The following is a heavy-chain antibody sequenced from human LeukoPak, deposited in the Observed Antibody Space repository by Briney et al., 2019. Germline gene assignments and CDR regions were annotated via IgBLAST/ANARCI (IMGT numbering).Heavy chain of an antibody. D-gene: IGHD1-14*01. CDR3: ARQLKFRRKPRGAIDY. CDR2: IYYSGST. V-gene: IGHV4-39*01. CDR1: GGSISSSSYY. J-gene: IGHJ4*02. Sequence: KPSETLSLTCTVSGGSISSSSYYWGWIRQPPGKGLEWIGSIYYSGSTYYNPSLKSRVTISVDTSKNQFSLKLSSVTAADTAVYYCARQLKFRRKPRGAIDYWGQGTLVTVSS.